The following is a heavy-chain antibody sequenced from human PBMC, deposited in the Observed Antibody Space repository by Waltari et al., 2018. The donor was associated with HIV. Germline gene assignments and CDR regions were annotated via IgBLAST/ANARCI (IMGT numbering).Heavy chain of an antibody. V-gene: IGHV4-39*01. CDR3: ARHDGTSYYFGSDMNPRPFSFWFAS. J-gene: IGHJ5*01. Sequence: QLLLQESGPGLVRPSETLSLTCTVTGPSISSRRYYWGWVRQPPGQGLEWIVSTMYSGNTYNNPSLKSRVAISVDTSRNQFSLNLTSVTAADTALYYCARHDGTSYYFGSDMNPRPFSFWFASWGQGILVTVSS. CDR2: TMYSGNT. D-gene: IGHD3-10*01. CDR1: GPSISSRRYY.